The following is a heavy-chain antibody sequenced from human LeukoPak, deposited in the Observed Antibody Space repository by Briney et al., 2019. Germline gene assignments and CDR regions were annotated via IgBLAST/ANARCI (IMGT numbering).Heavy chain of an antibody. CDR2: IKSKSDGGTT. J-gene: IGHJ4*02. CDR3: SYYYDSSSYVDY. D-gene: IGHD3-22*01. CDR1: GFAFSNGW. Sequence: NPGGSLRLSCAASGFAFSNGWMTWVRQAPGKGLEWVGRIKSKSDGGTTDYAAPVKGRFAISRDDSRNTLYLQMDGLKTEDTAVYFCSYYYDSSSYVDYWGQGTLVTVSS. V-gene: IGHV3-15*01.